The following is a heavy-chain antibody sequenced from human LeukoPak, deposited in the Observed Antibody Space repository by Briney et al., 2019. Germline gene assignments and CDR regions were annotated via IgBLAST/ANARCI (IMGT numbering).Heavy chain of an antibody. CDR3: ATFGSSSHRAFDI. CDR2: FDPEDGET. D-gene: IGHD6-6*01. CDR1: GGTFSSYA. Sequence: GASVKVSCKASGGTFSSYAISWVRQAPGKGLEWMGGFDPEDGETIYAQKFQGRVTMTEDTSTDTAYMELSSLRSEDTAVYYCATFGSSSHRAFDIWGQGTMVTVSS. V-gene: IGHV1-24*01. J-gene: IGHJ3*02.